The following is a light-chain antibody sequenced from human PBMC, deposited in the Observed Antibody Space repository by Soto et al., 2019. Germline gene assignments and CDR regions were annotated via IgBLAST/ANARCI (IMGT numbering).Light chain of an antibody. CDR3: QQYNKLPPWT. V-gene: IGKV3-15*01. Sequence: DIVMTQSPATLSASPGERVTLSCRASQSVTTNLAWYQQKPGQAPRLLVYGATARASGAPARFSGSGSGTEFTLTISSLQSEDFALYYCQQYNKLPPWTFGQGTRVDIK. CDR2: GAT. J-gene: IGKJ1*01. CDR1: QSVTTN.